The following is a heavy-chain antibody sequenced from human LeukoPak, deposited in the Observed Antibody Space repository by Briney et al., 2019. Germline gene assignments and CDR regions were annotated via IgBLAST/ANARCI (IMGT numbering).Heavy chain of an antibody. CDR1: GFTFSSYS. J-gene: IGHJ4*02. CDR3: ARVEYYGSGSYYGTGKY. Sequence: GGSPRLSCAASGFTFSSYSMNWVRQAPAKGLEWVSSISSSSSYIYYADSVKGRFTISRDNAKNSLYLQMNSLRAEDTAVYYCARVEYYGSGSYYGTGKYWGQGTLVTVSS. D-gene: IGHD3-10*01. V-gene: IGHV3-21*01. CDR2: ISSSSSYI.